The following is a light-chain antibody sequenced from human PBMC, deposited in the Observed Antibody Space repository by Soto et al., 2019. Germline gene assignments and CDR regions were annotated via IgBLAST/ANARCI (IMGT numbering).Light chain of an antibody. CDR1: QSINAF. Sequence: DIQMTHSTSSLSASVGDRVTITCRAGQSINAFLNWYQQKPGKAPKLLIYTASTLQTGVSSRFSGSGSGTDFTLTISNLQPEDFAIYYCQQSFGTVWTFGQGTKVDIK. CDR3: QQSFGTVWT. V-gene: IGKV1-39*01. J-gene: IGKJ1*01. CDR2: TAS.